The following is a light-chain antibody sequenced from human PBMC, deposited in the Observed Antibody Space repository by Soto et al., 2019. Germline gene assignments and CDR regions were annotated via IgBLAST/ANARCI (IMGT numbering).Light chain of an antibody. CDR1: QNIRSN. V-gene: IGKV3-15*01. CDR3: QQYSAWPLT. CDR2: GIT. J-gene: IGKJ4*01. Sequence: EIVMTQSPVTLSVSPGERATLSCRASQNIRSNFLAWYQQKPGQPPRLLIYGITTRATGIPARFSASGSGTEFTLTISSLHSEDLAVYYCQQYSAWPLTFGGGTKLEIK.